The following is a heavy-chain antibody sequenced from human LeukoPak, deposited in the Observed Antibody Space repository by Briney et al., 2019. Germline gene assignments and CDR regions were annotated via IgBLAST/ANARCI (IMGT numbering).Heavy chain of an antibody. CDR2: IYYSGTT. J-gene: IGHJ4*02. CDR3: ARASIFGVVRAIDY. Sequence: PSETLSLTCTVSGGSFSSYYWNWIRQPPGKGLEWIGYIYYSGTTNYNPSLKSRLTISVDTSKNQFSLKLSSVTAADTAIYYCARASIFGVVRAIDYWGKGTLVTVSS. CDR1: GGSFSSYY. D-gene: IGHD3-3*01. V-gene: IGHV4-59*01.